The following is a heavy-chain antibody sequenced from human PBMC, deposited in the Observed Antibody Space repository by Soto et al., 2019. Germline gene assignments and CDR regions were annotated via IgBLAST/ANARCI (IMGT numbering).Heavy chain of an antibody. CDR3: ARDDLPGITMVRGEYYYYYYGMDV. CDR2: IIPIFGTA. CDR1: GGTFSSYA. J-gene: IGHJ6*02. V-gene: IGHV1-69*13. Sequence: SVKVSCKASGGTFSSYAISWVRQAPGQGLEWMGGIIPIFGTADYAQKFQGRVTITADESTSTAYMELSSLRSEDTAVYYCARDDLPGITMVRGEYYYYYYGMDVWGQGTTVTVSS. D-gene: IGHD3-10*01.